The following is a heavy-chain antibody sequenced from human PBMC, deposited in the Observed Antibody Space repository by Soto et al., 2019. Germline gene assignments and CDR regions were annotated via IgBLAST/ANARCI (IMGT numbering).Heavy chain of an antibody. CDR3: ARDGTHYGSGIRYMDV. Sequence: EVQLVESGGGLVQPGGSLRLSCAASGFTFSGYSMNWVRQAPGEGLEWVSYISISSSAIYYADFVKGRFTISRDNAKNSLYLQINSLRAEDTAVYYCARDGTHYGSGIRYMDVWGKGTTVTVSS. V-gene: IGHV3-48*01. J-gene: IGHJ6*03. CDR1: GFTFSGYS. D-gene: IGHD3-10*01. CDR2: ISISSSAI.